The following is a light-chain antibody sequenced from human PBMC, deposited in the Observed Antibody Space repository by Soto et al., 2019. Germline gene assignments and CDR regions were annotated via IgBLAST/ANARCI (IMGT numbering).Light chain of an antibody. J-gene: IGLJ1*01. CDR3: QSYDSSLSVSYV. CDR2: EVS. Sequence: QSALTQPASVSGSPGQSITISCTGTSSDVGGYNYVSWYQQHPGKAPKLMIYEVSNRPSGVPDRFSGSKSGTSASLAITGLQAEDEADYYCQSYDSSLSVSYVFGTGTKLTVL. V-gene: IGLV2-14*01. CDR1: SSDVGGYNY.